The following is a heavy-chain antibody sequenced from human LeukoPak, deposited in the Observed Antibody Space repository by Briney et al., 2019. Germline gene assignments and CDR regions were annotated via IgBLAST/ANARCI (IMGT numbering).Heavy chain of an antibody. J-gene: IGHJ6*03. CDR3: GKDQGNGDYYRNYYYMEV. CDR1: EFTFSSYA. Sequence: GGSLRLSCVASEFTFSSYAVSWVRQAPGKGLEWVSFMSYNGGRVHYAGSVKGRFTISRDKSRNTVYLQMNSLRAEDTAVYYCGKDQGNGDYYRNYYYMEVWGKGTTVIVSS. D-gene: IGHD4-17*01. V-gene: IGHV3-23*01. CDR2: MSYNGGRV.